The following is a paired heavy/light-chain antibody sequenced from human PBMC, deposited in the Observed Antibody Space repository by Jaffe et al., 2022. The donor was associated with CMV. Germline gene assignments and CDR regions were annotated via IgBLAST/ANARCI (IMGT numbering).Light chain of an antibody. CDR2: AAS. CDR1: QSVTSRS. CDR3: QQYGDSPVS. Sequence: EIVLTQSPGTLSLSPGEKATLSCRASQSVTSRSLAWYQQKAGQAPRLLIYAASSRVTGIPDRFSGSGSGTDFTLAITRLEPEDFAVYYCQQYGDSPVSFGQGTKLEIK. V-gene: IGKV3-20*01. J-gene: IGKJ2*01.
Heavy chain of an antibody. D-gene: IGHD2-21*02. V-gene: IGHV3-23*01. CDR3: AKEEDSCGLGCYSLSDF. CDR1: GFTFSSSG. J-gene: IGHJ4*02. CDR2: ISSTGLTT. Sequence: EVQLLESGGGLVQPGGSLRLSCATSGFTFSSSGMTWFRQPPGRGLEWVSVISSTGLTTYYAESVKGRFTISRDNSKNTLFLQMSNLRIEDTAVYYCAKEEDSCGLGCYSLSDFWGQGTLVTVSS.